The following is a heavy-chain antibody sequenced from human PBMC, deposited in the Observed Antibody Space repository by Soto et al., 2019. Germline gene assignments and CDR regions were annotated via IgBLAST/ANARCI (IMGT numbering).Heavy chain of an antibody. J-gene: IGHJ4*02. CDR1: GFTFRSYA. Sequence: EVQILESGGGLVQPGGSLRLSCAASGFTFRSYAMSWVRQAPGKGLEWVSDVTGSGDSAHYADSVKGRFTIARDNSKNTLYLQMNSLRAEDTAVYYCAEGGIAYDEWGLGSLVTVSS. V-gene: IGHV3-23*01. D-gene: IGHD6-13*01. CDR3: AEGGIAYDE. CDR2: VTGSGDSA.